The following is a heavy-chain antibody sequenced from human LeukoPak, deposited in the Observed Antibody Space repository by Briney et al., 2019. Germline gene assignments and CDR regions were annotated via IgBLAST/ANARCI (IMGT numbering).Heavy chain of an antibody. V-gene: IGHV4-4*07. CDR1: GASISGYY. D-gene: IGHD5-18*01. CDR3: ARDGEGYIDGHYYYYMDV. Sequence: PSETLSLTCTVSGASISGYYWSWIRQPAGKGLEWIGRIYSSGTTNYNPPLKSRVTMPVDKSKNQFSLKLNSVTAADTAVYYCARDGEGYIDGHYYYYMDVWGKGTTVTVSS. CDR2: IYSSGTT. J-gene: IGHJ6*03.